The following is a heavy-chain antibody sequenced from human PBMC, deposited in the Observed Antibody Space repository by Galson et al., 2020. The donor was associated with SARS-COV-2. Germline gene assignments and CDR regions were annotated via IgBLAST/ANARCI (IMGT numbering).Heavy chain of an antibody. CDR2: ISSSSSYI. V-gene: IGHV3-21*01. J-gene: IGHJ5*02. CDR3: ARGDTIFGVVSRDWFDP. D-gene: IGHD3-3*01. CDR1: GFTFSSYS. Sequence: GESLKISCAASGFTFSSYSMNWVRPAPGKGLELVSSISSSSSYIYYADSVKGRFTISRDNAKNSLYLQMNSLRAEDTAVYYCARGDTIFGVVSRDWFDPWGQGTLVTVSS.